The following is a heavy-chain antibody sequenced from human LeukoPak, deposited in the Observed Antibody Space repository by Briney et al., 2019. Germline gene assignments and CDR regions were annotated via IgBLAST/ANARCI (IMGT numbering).Heavy chain of an antibody. CDR3: ARGFGKAAADVFGGYTMDV. D-gene: IGHD6-13*01. Sequence: GVSLRLSCAASGFTVDSNYMSWVRQAPGKGLEWVSLIYTGGSTYYADSVRGRFTISRDNSKNTLYLQMNSLRPEDTAIYYCARGFGKAAADVFGGYTMDVWGQGTTVTVSS. CDR1: GFTVDSNY. CDR2: IYTGGST. J-gene: IGHJ6*02. V-gene: IGHV3-66*02.